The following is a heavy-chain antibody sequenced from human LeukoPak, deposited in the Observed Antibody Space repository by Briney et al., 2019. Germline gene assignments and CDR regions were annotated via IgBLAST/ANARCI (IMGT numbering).Heavy chain of an antibody. J-gene: IGHJ4*02. CDR2: IIPIFGTA. Sequence: SVKVSCKAPGGTFSSYAISWVRQAPGQGLEWMGGIIPIFGTANYAQKFQGRVTIAADESTSTAYMELSSLRSEDTAVYYCAHSPGGGSYRHWGQGTLVTVSS. CDR3: AHSPGGGSYRH. V-gene: IGHV1-69*01. CDR1: GGTFSSYA. D-gene: IGHD1-26*01.